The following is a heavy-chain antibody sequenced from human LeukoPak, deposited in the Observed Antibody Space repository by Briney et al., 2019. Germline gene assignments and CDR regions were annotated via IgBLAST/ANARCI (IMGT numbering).Heavy chain of an antibody. CDR3: ARVIWFRESDY. V-gene: IGHV3-69-1*01. D-gene: IGHD3-10*01. J-gene: IGHJ4*02. CDR1: GFTVSSNY. Sequence: GGSLRLSCAASGFTVSSNYMSWVRQTPGKGLEWVSSISSSSYIYYADSVKGRFTISRDNAKNSLYLQMNSLRAEDTAVYYCARVIWFRESDYWGQGTLVTVSS. CDR2: ISSSSYI.